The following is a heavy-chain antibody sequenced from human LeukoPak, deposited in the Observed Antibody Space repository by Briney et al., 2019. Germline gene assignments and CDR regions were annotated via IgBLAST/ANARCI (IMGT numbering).Heavy chain of an antibody. CDR2: IYYSGTT. CDR1: GGSISSSTYY. J-gene: IGHJ3*02. D-gene: IGHD6-19*01. V-gene: IGHV4-39*07. Sequence: PSETLSLTCTVSGGSISSSTYYWGWIRQPPGKGLEWIGSIYYSGTTHYNPSLESRVTISVDTSKNQFSLKLSSVTAADTAVYYCAGPGIAVADSAFEIWGQGTMVTVSS. CDR3: AGPGIAVADSAFEI.